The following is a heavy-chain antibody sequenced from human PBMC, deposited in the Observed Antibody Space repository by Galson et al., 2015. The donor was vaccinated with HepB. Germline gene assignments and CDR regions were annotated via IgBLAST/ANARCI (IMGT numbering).Heavy chain of an antibody. Sequence: SLRLSCAASGFTFSSYSMNWVRQAPGKGLEWVSYISSSSSSIYYADSVKGRFTISRDNAKSSLFLQMNSLRPEDTAVYYCARDPGPLTAWWFFDLWGRGTLVTVSS. CDR1: GFTFSSYS. J-gene: IGHJ2*01. V-gene: IGHV3-48*01. CDR2: ISSSSSSI. D-gene: IGHD2-21*02. CDR3: ARDPGPLTAWWFFDL.